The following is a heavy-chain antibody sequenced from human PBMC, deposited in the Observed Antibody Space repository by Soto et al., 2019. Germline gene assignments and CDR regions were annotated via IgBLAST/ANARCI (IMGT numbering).Heavy chain of an antibody. CDR3: ARALGGYSGYDYNYYYGMDV. V-gene: IGHV1-3*01. Sequence: ASVKVSCKASGYTFTSYAMHWVRQAPGQRLEWMGWINAGNGNTKYSQKFQGRVTITTDTSTSTAYMELRSLRSDDTAVYYCARALGGYSGYDYNYYYGMDVWGQGTTVTVSS. J-gene: IGHJ6*02. CDR1: GYTFTSYA. D-gene: IGHD5-12*01. CDR2: INAGNGNT.